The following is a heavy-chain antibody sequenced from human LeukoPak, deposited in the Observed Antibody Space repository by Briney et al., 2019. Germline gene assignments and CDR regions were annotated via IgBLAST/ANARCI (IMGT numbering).Heavy chain of an antibody. J-gene: IGHJ4*02. CDR2: ISYDGTYK. CDR1: GFTFSNYA. Sequence: GGSLSLSSAASGFTFSNYAIHWVRQAPGKGLEGVTVISYDGTYKYYADSVKGRFTISRDNSKNTLYLQMNSLRADDTAVYYCARGGGHCVNGLCYMDYWGQGTLVTVSS. D-gene: IGHD2-8*01. V-gene: IGHV3-30*04. CDR3: ARGGGHCVNGLCYMDY.